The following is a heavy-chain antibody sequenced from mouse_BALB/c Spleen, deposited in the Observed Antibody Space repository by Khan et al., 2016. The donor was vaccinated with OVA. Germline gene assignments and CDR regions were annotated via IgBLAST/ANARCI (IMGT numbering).Heavy chain of an antibody. V-gene: IGHV5-6-4*01. CDR1: GFAFSSYS. J-gene: IGHJ2*01. D-gene: IGHD1-1*01. Sequence: EVELVESGGGLVKPGGSLKLSCAASGFAFSSYSMSWVRQTPEERLEWVATITSGGSYTYYPDSVKGRFTISRDNAKNTLYLQMSSLKSEDTAMYYGTRDRNYYGSSFYFDYWGQGTTLTVSS. CDR3: TRDRNYYGSSFYFDY. CDR2: ITSGGSYT.